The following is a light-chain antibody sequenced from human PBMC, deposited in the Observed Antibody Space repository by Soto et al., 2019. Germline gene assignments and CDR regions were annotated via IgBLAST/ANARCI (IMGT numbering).Light chain of an antibody. CDR2: ALS. J-gene: IGLJ2*01. CDR3: SSYTTISTVI. Sequence: QSVLTQPASVSGSPGQSITISCTGTRSDVGAYNFVSWYQQNPGKAPKLMIYALSHRPSGVSNRFSASKSGNTASLTISGLQAEDEADYYCSSYTTISTVIFGGGTKLTVL. CDR1: RSDVGAYNF. V-gene: IGLV2-14*01.